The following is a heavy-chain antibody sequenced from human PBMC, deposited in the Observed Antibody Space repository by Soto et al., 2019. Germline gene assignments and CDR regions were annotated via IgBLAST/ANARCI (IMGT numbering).Heavy chain of an antibody. CDR1: GFTLSSYY. V-gene: IGHV3-11*01. J-gene: IGHJ2*01. D-gene: IGHD4-4*01. CDR2: INTYGGVT. CDR3: TRTMDSYSNYPKPKGNVNYWYFDL. Sequence: PGGSLRLSCTVSGFTLSSYYMTWIRQAPGKGLEWMSDINTYGGVTKYADSVRGRFTISKDNAKRSVYLEMNSLRAEDTAVYYCTRTMDSYSNYPKPKGNVNYWYFDLWGRGTQVTVSS.